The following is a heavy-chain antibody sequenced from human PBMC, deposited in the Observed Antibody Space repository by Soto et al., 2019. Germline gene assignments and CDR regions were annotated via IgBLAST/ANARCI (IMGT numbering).Heavy chain of an antibody. D-gene: IGHD3-10*01. CDR1: GFTFSDYY. V-gene: IGHV3-11*01. J-gene: IGHJ6*03. Sequence: PGGSLRLSCASSGFTFSDYYMSLIRQAPGKGLEWVSYISSSGSTIYYADSVKGRFTISRDNAKNSLYLQMNSLRAEDTAVYYCARPYYYGSGSSPYYMDVWGKGTTVTVSS. CDR2: ISSSGSTI. CDR3: ARPYYYGSGSSPYYMDV.